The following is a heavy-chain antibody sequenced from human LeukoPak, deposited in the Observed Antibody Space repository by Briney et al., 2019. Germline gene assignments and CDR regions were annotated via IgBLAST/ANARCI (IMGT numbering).Heavy chain of an antibody. CDR1: GGSISSYY. J-gene: IGHJ2*01. V-gene: IGHV4-59*01. CDR2: IYYSGNT. D-gene: IGHD3-22*01. CDR3: ARDRDSSGLRDFDL. Sequence: SETLSLTCTVSGGSISSYYWSWIRQPPGKGLEWIGDIYYSGNTNYNPSLKSRVSISIDTSKNQFSLQLSSVTAADTAVYYCARDRDSSGLRDFDLWGRGTLVTVSA.